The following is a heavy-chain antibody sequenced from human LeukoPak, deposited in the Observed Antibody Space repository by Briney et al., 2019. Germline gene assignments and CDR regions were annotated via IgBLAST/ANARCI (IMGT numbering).Heavy chain of an antibody. D-gene: IGHD3-22*01. CDR2: IYYSGST. V-gene: IGHV4-59*01. CDR3: AREGDGTYYYDSSGFSDGMDV. Sequence: TSETLSLTCTVSGGSISSYYWSWIRQPPGKGLEWIGYIYYSGSTNYTPSLKSRVTISVDTPKNQFSLKLSSVTAADTAVYYCAREGDGTYYYDSSGFSDGMDVWGQGTTVTVSS. CDR1: GGSISSYY. J-gene: IGHJ6*02.